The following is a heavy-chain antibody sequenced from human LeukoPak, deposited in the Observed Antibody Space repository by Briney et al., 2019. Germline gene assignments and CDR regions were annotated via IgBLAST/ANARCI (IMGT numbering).Heavy chain of an antibody. CDR1: GFTFSSYS. J-gene: IGHJ5*02. D-gene: IGHD6-19*01. CDR3: AKSGSGWYVNWFDP. CDR2: ISGSGGST. Sequence: GGSLRLSCAASGFTFSSYSMSWVRQAPGKGLEWVSAISGSGGSTYYADSVKGRFTISRDNSKNTLYLQMNSLRAEDTAVYYCAKSGSGWYVNWFDPWGQGTLVTVSS. V-gene: IGHV3-23*01.